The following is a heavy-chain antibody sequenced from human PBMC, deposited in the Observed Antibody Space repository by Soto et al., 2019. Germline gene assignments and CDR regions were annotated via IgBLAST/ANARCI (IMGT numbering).Heavy chain of an antibody. V-gene: IGHV1-69*12. Sequence: QVQLVQSGAEVKKPGSSVKVSCKASGGTFGSYVFNWVRQAPGQGLEWMGGIIPLFGRPNYAQKFQGRVTITADESTSTAYMVLSSLRSDDTAVFYCARDLGSGYDPGDYWGQGTLVTVSS. CDR3: ARDLGSGYDPGDY. J-gene: IGHJ4*02. CDR2: IIPLFGRP. D-gene: IGHD5-12*01. CDR1: GGTFGSYV.